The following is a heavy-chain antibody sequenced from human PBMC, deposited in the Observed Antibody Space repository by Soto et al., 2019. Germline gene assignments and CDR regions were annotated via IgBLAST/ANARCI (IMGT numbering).Heavy chain of an antibody. Sequence: ETLSLTCAVYGGSFSGYYWSWIRQPPGRGLEWIGEINHSGSTNYNPSLKSRVTISVDTSKNQFSLKLSSVTAADTAVYYCARARNLGYWGQGTLVTVSS. V-gene: IGHV4-34*01. CDR1: GGSFSGYY. J-gene: IGHJ4*02. CDR3: ARARNLGY. D-gene: IGHD3-16*01. CDR2: INHSGST.